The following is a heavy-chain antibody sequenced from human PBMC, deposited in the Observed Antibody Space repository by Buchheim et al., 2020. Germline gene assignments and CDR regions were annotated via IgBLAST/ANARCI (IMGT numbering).Heavy chain of an antibody. Sequence: QVQLVESGGGVVQPGRSLRLSCAASGFTFSGHGMHWVRQAPGKGLEWVAIITSAGSSKHHGDSVKGRFTVSRDNSNNTLYLQMDSLRADDTAVYYCVKEWNLNYFFDYWGQGTL. CDR2: ITSAGSSK. CDR1: GFTFSGHG. J-gene: IGHJ4*02. V-gene: IGHV3-30*18. CDR3: VKEWNLNYFFDY. D-gene: IGHD1-1*01.